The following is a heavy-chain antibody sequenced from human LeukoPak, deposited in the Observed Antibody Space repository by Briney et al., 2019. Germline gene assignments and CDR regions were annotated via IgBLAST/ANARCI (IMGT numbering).Heavy chain of an antibody. V-gene: IGHV2-5*02. D-gene: IGHD6-13*01. CDR1: GFSLSTSGVG. J-gene: IGHJ4*02. Sequence: SGPTLVNPTQILTLTCTFSGFSLSTSGVGVGWIRQPPGKALEWLALIYWDGDKRYSPSLKSRLTITKDTSKNQVVLTMTNMDPVDTATYYCAHIERMGIAAADFDYWGQGTLVTVSS. CDR3: AHIERMGIAAADFDY. CDR2: IYWDGDK.